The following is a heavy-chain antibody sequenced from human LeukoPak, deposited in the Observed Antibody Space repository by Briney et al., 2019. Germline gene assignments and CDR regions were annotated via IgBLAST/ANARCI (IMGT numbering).Heavy chain of an antibody. Sequence: SETLSLTCTVSGGSISSGDYYWSWIRQPPEKGLEWVAYMYYSGSTYYNPSLKSRVTMSADTSKNQLSLKLSSVTAADTAVYYCARPYYYDSRIDPWGQGILVTVSS. V-gene: IGHV4-30-4*01. CDR1: GGSISSGDYY. CDR2: MYYSGST. J-gene: IGHJ5*02. D-gene: IGHD3-22*01. CDR3: ARPYYYDSRIDP.